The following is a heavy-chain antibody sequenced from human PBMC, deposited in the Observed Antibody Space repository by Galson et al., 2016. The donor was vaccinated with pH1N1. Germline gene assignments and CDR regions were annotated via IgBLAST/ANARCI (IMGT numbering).Heavy chain of an antibody. CDR1: GFSLSTSGMC. D-gene: IGHD4-17*01. CDR3: ARLDYGDYPGYFEY. J-gene: IGHJ4*02. V-gene: IGHV2-70*01. Sequence: ALVKPTQTLTLTCTFSGFSLSTSGMCVSWIRQPPGKALEWLALIDWDDDKYYSTSLKTRLTISKDTSKNQVVLTMTNMDPMDTATYYCARLDYGDYPGYFEYWGQGTLVTVSS. CDR2: IDWDDDK.